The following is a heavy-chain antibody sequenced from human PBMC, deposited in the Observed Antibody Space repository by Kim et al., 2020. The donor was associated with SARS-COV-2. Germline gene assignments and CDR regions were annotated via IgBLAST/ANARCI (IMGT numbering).Heavy chain of an antibody. V-gene: IGHV3-7*03. CDR2: GSEK. J-gene: IGHJ6*02. Sequence: GSEKYYVDSVKGRFTISRDNAKNSLYLQMNSLRDEDTAVYYCARRAAMDVWGQGTTVTVSS. CDR3: ARRAAMDV.